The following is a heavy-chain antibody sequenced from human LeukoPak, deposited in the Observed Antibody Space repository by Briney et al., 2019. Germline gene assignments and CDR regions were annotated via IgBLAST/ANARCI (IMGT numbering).Heavy chain of an antibody. CDR1: GYTFTSYD. D-gene: IGHD3-3*01. CDR3: ARQSNYDFWSGYSPNYYYMDV. Sequence: GASVKVSCKASGYTFTSYDINWVRQATGQGLEWMGWMNPNSGNTGYAQKFQGGVTITRNTSISTAYMELSSLRSEDTAVYYCARQSNYDFWSGYSPNYYYMDVWGKGTTVTVSS. J-gene: IGHJ6*03. CDR2: MNPNSGNT. V-gene: IGHV1-8*03.